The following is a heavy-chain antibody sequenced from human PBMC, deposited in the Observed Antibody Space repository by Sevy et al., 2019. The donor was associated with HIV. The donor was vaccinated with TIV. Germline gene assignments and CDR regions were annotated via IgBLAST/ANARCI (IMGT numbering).Heavy chain of an antibody. CDR1: GFAFCDYS. Sequence: GGSLRLSCAASGFAFCDYSMSWIRQAPGKGLEWVATLSFGCGKINYADSVKGRFTISRDNSKNSFYLQMDNLRVEDTALYSCAREGCTRPHDYWGQGTRVTVSS. CDR3: AREGCTRPHDY. CDR2: LSFGCGKI. D-gene: IGHD2-8*01. J-gene: IGHJ4*02. V-gene: IGHV3-23*01.